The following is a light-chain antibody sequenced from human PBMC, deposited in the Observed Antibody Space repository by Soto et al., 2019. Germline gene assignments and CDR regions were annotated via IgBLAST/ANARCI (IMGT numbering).Light chain of an antibody. CDR2: ENN. V-gene: IGLV1-51*02. CDR3: GTWDSSLSAGV. Sequence: QSVLTQPPSVSAAPGQTVTISCSGSSSNIGNNYVSWYQQLPGTAPKLLIYENNKRPSGIPDRFSGSKSGTPATLGITGLQTGDEADYYCGTWDSSLSAGVFGGGTKLTVL. CDR1: SSNIGNNY. J-gene: IGLJ3*02.